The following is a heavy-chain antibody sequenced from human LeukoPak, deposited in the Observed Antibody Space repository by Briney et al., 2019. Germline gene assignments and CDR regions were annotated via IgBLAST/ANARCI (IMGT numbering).Heavy chain of an antibody. CDR3: ARDGMVRGVAY. J-gene: IGHJ4*02. V-gene: IGHV3-48*03. D-gene: IGHD3-10*01. CDR1: GFTFSSYE. Sequence: GGSLRLSCAASGFTFSSYEMNWVRQAPGKGLEWVSYISSSGSTIYYADSVKGRFTISRDNAKNSLYLQMNSLRAEDTAVYYCARDGMVRGVAYWGQGTLVTVSS. CDR2: ISSSGSTI.